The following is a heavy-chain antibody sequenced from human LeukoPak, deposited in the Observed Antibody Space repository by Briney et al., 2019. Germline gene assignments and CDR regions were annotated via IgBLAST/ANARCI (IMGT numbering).Heavy chain of an antibody. CDR1: GFTFSDYY. D-gene: IGHD3-22*01. V-gene: IGHV3-11*06. J-gene: IGHJ4*02. Sequence: GGSLRLSCAASGFTFSDYYMSWNRQAPGKGLEWVSYISSTSSYTNYADSVKGRYTISRDNAQNSLYLQMNSLRAEDTAVYYCARDFFRRFYYGTTGYFLAAYWGQGTLVTVSS. CDR2: ISSTSSYT. CDR3: ARDFFRRFYYGTTGYFLAAY.